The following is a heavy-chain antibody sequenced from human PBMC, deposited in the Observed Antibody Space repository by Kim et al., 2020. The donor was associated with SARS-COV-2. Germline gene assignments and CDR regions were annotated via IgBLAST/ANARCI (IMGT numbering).Heavy chain of an antibody. CDR2: INHSGST. Sequence: SETLSLTCAVYGGSFSGYYWSWIRQPPGKGLEWIGEINHSGSTNYNPSLKSRVTISVDTSKNQFSLKLSSVTAADTAVYYCAREDDDAFDIWGQGTMVTV. J-gene: IGHJ3*02. CDR3: AREDDDAFDI. V-gene: IGHV4-34*01. CDR1: GGSFSGYY.